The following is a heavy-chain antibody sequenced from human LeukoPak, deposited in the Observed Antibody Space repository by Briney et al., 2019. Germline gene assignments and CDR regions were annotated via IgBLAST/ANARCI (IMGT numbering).Heavy chain of an antibody. CDR3: ARPMVRGRSGYYYYMDV. V-gene: IGHV4-34*01. D-gene: IGHD3-10*01. Sequence: SETLSLTCAVYGESFSGYYWSWIRQSPVKGLEWIGEVHHNGNSDYNPSLKSRVTISLDTSKNQFSLMLTSVTAADTAIYFCARPMVRGRSGYYYYMDVWGKGTTVTISS. J-gene: IGHJ6*03. CDR1: GESFSGYY. CDR2: VHHNGNS.